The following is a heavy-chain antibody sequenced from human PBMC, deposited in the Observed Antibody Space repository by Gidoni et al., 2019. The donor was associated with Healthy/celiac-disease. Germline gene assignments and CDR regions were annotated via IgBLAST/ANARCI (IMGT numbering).Heavy chain of an antibody. D-gene: IGHD3-22*01. J-gene: IGHJ3*02. CDR1: GFTFADYG. Sequence: EVQLVESGGGVVRPGGSLRLSCAASGFTFADYGMLWVRQVPGKGLGGVSDINWKGGSKGDADSVKGRFTISRDNAKNSLYLQMNSLRAEDTALYHCARRAATKYYYDSSAPGSPHAFDIWGQGTMVTVSS. CDR2: INWKGGSK. V-gene: IGHV3-20*01. CDR3: ARRAATKYYYDSSAPGSPHAFDI.